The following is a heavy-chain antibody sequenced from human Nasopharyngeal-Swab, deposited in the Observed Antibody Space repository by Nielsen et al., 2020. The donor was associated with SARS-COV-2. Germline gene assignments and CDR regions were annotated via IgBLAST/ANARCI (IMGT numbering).Heavy chain of an antibody. D-gene: IGHD3-3*02. Sequence: GESLKISCTASGFTFGDYTMNWFRQAPGKGLEWVSFIRSKAHGGTTEYAASVKGRFTISRDDSKSIAYLQMNSLKTEDTGAYYCSRGHFEFDYWGQGTLVTVSS. CDR2: IRSKAHGGTT. CDR1: GFTFGDYT. CDR3: SRGHFEFDY. V-gene: IGHV3-49*03. J-gene: IGHJ4*02.